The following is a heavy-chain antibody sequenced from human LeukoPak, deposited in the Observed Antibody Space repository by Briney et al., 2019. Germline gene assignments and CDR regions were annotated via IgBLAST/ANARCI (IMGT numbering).Heavy chain of an antibody. CDR2: IYSGGST. V-gene: IGHV3-66*01. D-gene: IGHD6-19*01. CDR1: GFTVSSNY. Sequence: GGSLRLSCAASGFTVSSNYMSWVRQAPGKGLEWVSVIYSGGSTYYADSVKGRFTISRDNSKNTLYLQMNSLRAEDTAVYYCAREASYSSGWYRSSYFDYWGQGTLVTVSS. J-gene: IGHJ4*02. CDR3: AREASYSSGWYRSSYFDY.